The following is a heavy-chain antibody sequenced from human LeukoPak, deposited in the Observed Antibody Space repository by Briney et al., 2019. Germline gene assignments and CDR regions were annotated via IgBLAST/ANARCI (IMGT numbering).Heavy chain of an antibody. CDR1: GFTLSSYA. CDR3: AKVISSSCGIGGY. V-gene: IGHV3-23*01. D-gene: IGHD6-13*01. Sequence: GGSLRLSCAASGFTLSSYAMSWVRQASGKGLEWVSAICASGGSTYYADSVKGRFTTSRDTSKNTLYLQMKSLRVEDTAVYYCAKVISSSCGIGGYWGQGTLVTVSS. J-gene: IGHJ4*02. CDR2: ICASGGST.